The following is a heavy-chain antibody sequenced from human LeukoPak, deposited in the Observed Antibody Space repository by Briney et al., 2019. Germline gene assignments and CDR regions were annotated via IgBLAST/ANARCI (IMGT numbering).Heavy chain of an antibody. CDR1: GGSISSSNW. Sequence: PSETLSLTCAVSGGSISSSNWWSWVRQPPGKGLEWIGEIYHSGSTNYNPSLKSRVTISVDKSKNQFSLKLSSVTAADTAAYYCASRGGYYLYYFDYWGQGTLVTVSS. J-gene: IGHJ4*02. V-gene: IGHV4-4*02. CDR2: IYHSGST. CDR3: ASRGGYYLYYFDY. D-gene: IGHD3-22*01.